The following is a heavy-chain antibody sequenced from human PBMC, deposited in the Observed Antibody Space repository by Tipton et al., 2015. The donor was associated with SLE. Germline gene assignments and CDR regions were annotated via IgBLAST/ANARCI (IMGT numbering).Heavy chain of an antibody. Sequence: TLSLTCAVRGGSFSGFYWSWIRQPPGKGLEWIGEINHSGSTNYNPSLKSRVTISVDTSKNQFSLKLSSVTAADTAVYYCARNTQWGQGTLVTVSS. CDR2: INHSGST. V-gene: IGHV4-34*09. J-gene: IGHJ4*02. CDR1: GGSFSGFY. D-gene: IGHD2-2*02. CDR3: ARNTQ.